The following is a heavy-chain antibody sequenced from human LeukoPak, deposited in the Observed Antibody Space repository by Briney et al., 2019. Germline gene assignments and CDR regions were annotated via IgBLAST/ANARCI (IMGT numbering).Heavy chain of an antibody. CDR2: TYYRSRWYN. D-gene: IGHD5-12*01. V-gene: IGHV6-1*01. CDR3: ARGHVDIVATMLDY. Sequence: SQTLSLTCAISGDSVSSNSAAWNWIRQSPSRGLEWLGRTYYRSRWYNDYAVSVKSRITINPDTSKNQFYLQLNSVTPEDTAVYYCARGHVDIVATMLDYWGQGTLVTVSS. CDR1: GDSVSSNSAA. J-gene: IGHJ4*02.